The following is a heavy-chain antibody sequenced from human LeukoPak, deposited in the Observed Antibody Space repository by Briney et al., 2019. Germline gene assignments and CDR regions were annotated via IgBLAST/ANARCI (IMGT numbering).Heavy chain of an antibody. CDR2: IYYSGST. J-gene: IGHJ4*02. Sequence: SETLSLTCTVSGASISSSTSYWGWIRQSPGKGLEWIGSIYYSGSTYYNPSLKSRVTISVDTSKNQFSLKLSSVTAADTAVYYCARDGRSDYYYDSSGNFDYWGQGTLVTVSS. V-gene: IGHV4-39*07. D-gene: IGHD3-22*01. CDR3: ARDGRSDYYYDSSGNFDY. CDR1: GASISSSTSY.